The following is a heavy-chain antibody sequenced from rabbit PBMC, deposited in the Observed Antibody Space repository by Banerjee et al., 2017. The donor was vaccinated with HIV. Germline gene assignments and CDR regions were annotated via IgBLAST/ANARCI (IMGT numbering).Heavy chain of an antibody. CDR1: GFSFSSSYN. CDR3: ARENYGDYGDGYFNL. CDR2: IYAGSSGST. Sequence: QEQVEESGGDLVKPEGSLTLTCTASGFSFSSSYNMCWVRQAPGKGLEWIACIYAGSSGSTYYASWAKGRFTISKTSSTTVTLQMTSLTAADTATYFCARENYGDYGDGYFNLWGQGTLVTVS. D-gene: IGHD2-1*01. V-gene: IGHV1S45*01. J-gene: IGHJ4*01.